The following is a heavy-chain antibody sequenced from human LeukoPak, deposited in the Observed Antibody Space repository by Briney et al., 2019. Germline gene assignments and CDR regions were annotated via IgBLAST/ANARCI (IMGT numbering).Heavy chain of an antibody. D-gene: IGHD3-16*01. CDR3: ARNQQLGGHSYYYYGMDV. V-gene: IGHV3-23*01. CDR2: ISGSGGST. CDR1: GFTFSSYV. J-gene: IGHJ6*02. Sequence: GGSLRLSCVASGFTFSSYVMTWVRQAPGKGLEWVSVISGSGGSTYYADSVKGRFTISRDNSKNTLYLQMNSLRADDTAIYYCARNQQLGGHSYYYYGMDVWGQGTTVTVSS.